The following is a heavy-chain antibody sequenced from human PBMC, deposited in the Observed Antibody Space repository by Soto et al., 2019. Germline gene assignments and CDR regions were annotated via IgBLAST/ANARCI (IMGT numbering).Heavy chain of an antibody. J-gene: IGHJ3*02. CDR3: AKDSRWELPPNDAFDI. CDR2: ISGSGGST. CDR1: GFTFSSYA. V-gene: IGHV3-23*01. D-gene: IGHD1-26*01. Sequence: GGSLRLSCAASGFTFSSYAMSWVRQAPGKGLEWVSAISGSGGSTYYADSVKGRFTISRDNSKNTLYLQMNSLRAEDTAVYYCAKDSRWELPPNDAFDIWGQGTMVTVSS.